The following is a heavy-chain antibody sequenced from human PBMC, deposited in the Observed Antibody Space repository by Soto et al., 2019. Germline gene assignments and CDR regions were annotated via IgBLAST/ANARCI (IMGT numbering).Heavy chain of an antibody. CDR2: IYPGDSDT. J-gene: IGHJ6*02. V-gene: IGHV5-51*01. Sequence: ESLKISCKGSGYSFTSYWIGWVRQMPGKGLEWMGIIYPGDSDTRYSPSFQGQVTISADKSISTAYLQWSSLKASDTAMYYCARLHGSGSPYYYYGMDVWGQGTTVTVSS. CDR1: GYSFTSYW. D-gene: IGHD3-10*01. CDR3: ARLHGSGSPYYYYGMDV.